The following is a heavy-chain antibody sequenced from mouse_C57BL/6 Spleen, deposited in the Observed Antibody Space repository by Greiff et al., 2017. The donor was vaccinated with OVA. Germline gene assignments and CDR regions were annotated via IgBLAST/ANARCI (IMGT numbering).Heavy chain of an antibody. CDR3: ARGGITTVVATNYYAMDY. Sequence: VQLQQSGAELARPGASVKLSCKASGYTFTSYGISWVKQRTGQGLEWIGEIYPRSGNTYYNEKFKGKATLTADKSSSTAYMELRSLTSEDSAVYFCARGGITTVVATNYYAMDYWGQGTSVTVSS. CDR1: GYTFTSYG. D-gene: IGHD1-1*01. CDR2: IYPRSGNT. V-gene: IGHV1-81*01. J-gene: IGHJ4*01.